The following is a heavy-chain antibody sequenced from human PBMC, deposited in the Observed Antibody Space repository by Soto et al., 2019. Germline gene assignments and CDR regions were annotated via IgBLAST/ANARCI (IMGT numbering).Heavy chain of an antibody. CDR1: GYTFPSYA. D-gene: IGHD3-22*01. CDR2: INAGNGNT. V-gene: IGHV1-3*01. Sequence: GASVKVSCKASGYTFPSYAMHWVRQAPGQRLEWMGWINAGNGNTKYSQKFQGRVTITRDTSASTAYMELSSLRSEDTAVYYCARDCLVVSCPADWGQGTLVTVSS. J-gene: IGHJ4*02. CDR3: ARDCLVVSCPAD.